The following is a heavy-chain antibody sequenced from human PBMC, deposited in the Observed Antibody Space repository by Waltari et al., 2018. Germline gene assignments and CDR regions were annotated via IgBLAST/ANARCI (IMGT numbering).Heavy chain of an antibody. CDR1: GGSFSGYY. CDR3: ARTQWLTTFYY. D-gene: IGHD6-19*01. Sequence: QVQLQQWGAGLLKPSETLSLTCAVYGGSFSGYYWSWIRQPPGKGLEWIGGIYHSGSTYYNPSLKSRVTISVDTSKNQFSLKLSSVTAADTAVYYCARTQWLTTFYYWGQGTLVTVSS. J-gene: IGHJ4*02. CDR2: IYHSGST. V-gene: IGHV4-34*01.